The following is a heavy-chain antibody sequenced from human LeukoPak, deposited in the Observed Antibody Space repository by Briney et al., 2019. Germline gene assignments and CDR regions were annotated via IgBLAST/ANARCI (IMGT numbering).Heavy chain of an antibody. D-gene: IGHD1-7*01. CDR1: GGSISSSSYY. V-gene: IGHV4-39*07. Sequence: SETLSLTCTVSGGSISSSSYYWGWIRQPPGKGQEWIGSIYYSGSTYYNPSLKSQVTISVDTSKNQFSLKLSSVTAEDTAVYYCAAQGVGTTFDMDVWGQGTTVTVSS. CDR2: IYYSGST. CDR3: AAQGVGTTFDMDV. J-gene: IGHJ6*02.